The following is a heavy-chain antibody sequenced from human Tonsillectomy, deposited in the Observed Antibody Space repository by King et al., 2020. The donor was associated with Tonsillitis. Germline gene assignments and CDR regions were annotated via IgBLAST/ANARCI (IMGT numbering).Heavy chain of an antibody. D-gene: IGHD2-21*02. CDR2: IKEDASKK. CDR1: GFAISSYW. J-gene: IGHJ1*01. Sequence: VQLVESGGGLVQPGGSLRLSCAASGFAISSYWMGWVRQAPGKGLEWVANIKEDASKKYYVDSVKGRFTISRDNAKNSLYLQMNSLRAEDTAVYYCARDHFSIEVTAGTEHFQSWGRGTRVTVSS. V-gene: IGHV3-7*01. CDR3: ARDHFSIEVTAGTEHFQS.